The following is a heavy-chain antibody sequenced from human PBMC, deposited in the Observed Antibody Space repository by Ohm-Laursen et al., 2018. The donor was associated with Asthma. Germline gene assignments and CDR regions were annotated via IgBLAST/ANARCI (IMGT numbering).Heavy chain of an antibody. CDR1: GFTVGSDY. V-gene: IGHV3-53*01. J-gene: IGHJ4*02. Sequence: SLRLSCAASGFTVGSDYMTWVRQAPGKGLEWVSAIYSGGTTYYADSVRGRFTISRDNSKNTLYLQMNSLRAEDTAVYYCARDVMEWYLSAFDFWGQGTLVTVSS. CDR2: IYSGGTT. CDR3: ARDVMEWYLSAFDF. D-gene: IGHD3-3*01.